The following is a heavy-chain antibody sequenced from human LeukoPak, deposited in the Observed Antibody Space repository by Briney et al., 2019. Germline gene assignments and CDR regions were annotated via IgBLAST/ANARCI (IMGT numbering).Heavy chain of an antibody. Sequence: GGSLRLSCAASGFSFSNYAMNWVRQAPGKGLEYVSTISGNGGSAYYANSVKGRFTISRDNSKNTLFLQMGSLRADDMAVYFCARVPRPCGSSTSCQGTFDVWGQGTMVTVSS. CDR1: GFSFSNYA. D-gene: IGHD2-2*01. CDR3: ARVPRPCGSSTSCQGTFDV. CDR2: ISGNGGSA. V-gene: IGHV3-64*01. J-gene: IGHJ3*01.